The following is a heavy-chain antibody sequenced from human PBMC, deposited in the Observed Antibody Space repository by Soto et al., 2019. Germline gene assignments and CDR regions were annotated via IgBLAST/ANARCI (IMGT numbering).Heavy chain of an antibody. CDR1: GGTFSSYT. D-gene: IGHD4-17*01. CDR2: IIPILGIA. Sequence: QVQLVQSGAEVKKPGSSVKVSCKASGGTFSSYTISWVRQAPGQGLEWMGRIIPILGIANYAQKFQGRFTITADKSTSTAYMELSSLRSEDTAVYYCARGGLSPYGDYEDYWGQGTLVTVSS. CDR3: ARGGLSPYGDYEDY. J-gene: IGHJ4*02. V-gene: IGHV1-69*02.